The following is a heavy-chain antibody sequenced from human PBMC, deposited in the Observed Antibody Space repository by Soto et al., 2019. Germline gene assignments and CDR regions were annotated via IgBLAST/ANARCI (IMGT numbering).Heavy chain of an antibody. CDR2: IYYSGST. CDR3: TIATIQLWPGGWFDP. Sequence: QLQLQESGPGLVKPSETLSLTCTVSGGSISSSSYYWGWIRQPPGKGLEWIGSIYYSGSTYYNPSLKSRVTISVDTSKNQFSLKLSSVTAADTAVYYCTIATIQLWPGGWFDPWGQGTLVTVSS. V-gene: IGHV4-39*01. D-gene: IGHD5-18*01. CDR1: GGSISSSSYY. J-gene: IGHJ5*02.